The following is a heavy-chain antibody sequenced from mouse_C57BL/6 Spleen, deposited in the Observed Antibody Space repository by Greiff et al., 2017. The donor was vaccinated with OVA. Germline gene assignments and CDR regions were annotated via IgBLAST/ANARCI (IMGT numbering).Heavy chain of an antibody. CDR1: GYSITSGYY. CDR2: ISYDGSN. D-gene: IGHD2-5*01. CDR3: ASLYSNYYFDY. J-gene: IGHJ2*01. V-gene: IGHV3-6*01. Sequence: EVQLQQSGPGLVKPSQSLSLTCSVTGYSITSGYYWNWIRQFPGNKLEWMGYISYDGSNNYNPSLKNRISITRDTSKNQFFLKLNSVTTEDTATYYCASLYSNYYFDYWGQGTTLTVSS.